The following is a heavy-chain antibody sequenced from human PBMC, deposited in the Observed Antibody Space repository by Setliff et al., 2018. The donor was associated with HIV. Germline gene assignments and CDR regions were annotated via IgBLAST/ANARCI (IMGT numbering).Heavy chain of an antibody. Sequence: SETLSLTCAVYGGSFSGYYWSWIRQPPGKGLEWIGEINHSGSTNYNPSLKSRVTISVDTSKNQFSLKLSSVTAADTAAYYCARGKGSGWLTYYYYMDVWGKGTTVTAP. V-gene: IGHV4-34*01. D-gene: IGHD6-19*01. J-gene: IGHJ6*03. CDR2: INHSGST. CDR1: GGSFSGYY. CDR3: ARGKGSGWLTYYYYMDV.